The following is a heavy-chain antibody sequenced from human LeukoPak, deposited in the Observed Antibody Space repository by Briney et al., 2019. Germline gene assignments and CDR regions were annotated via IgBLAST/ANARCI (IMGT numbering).Heavy chain of an antibody. V-gene: IGHV3-23*01. D-gene: IGHD4-17*01. Sequence: PGGSLRLSCAASGFSFRSYAMSWVRQAPGKGLEWVSGISGSGGNTYYADSVKGRFTISRDNSKNTLYLQMNSLRAEDTAVYYCSKDEAGVTTVPLCDYWGEGALVTASS. CDR3: SKDEAGVTTVPLCDY. CDR1: GFSFRSYA. J-gene: IGHJ4*02. CDR2: ISGSGGNT.